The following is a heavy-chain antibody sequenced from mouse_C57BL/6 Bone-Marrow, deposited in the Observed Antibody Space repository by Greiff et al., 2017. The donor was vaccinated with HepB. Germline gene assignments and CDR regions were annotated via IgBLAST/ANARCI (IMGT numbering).Heavy chain of an antibody. Sequence: VQLQQPGAELVKPGASVKMSCKASGYTFTSYCITWVKQRPGQGLEWIGDIYPGSGSTNYNEKFKSKATLTVDTSSSTAYMRLSSLTSEDSAVYYCARVTGGVYYDYDDAMDYWGQGTSVTVSS. CDR2: IYPGSGST. CDR3: ARVTGGVYYDYDDAMDY. V-gene: IGHV1-55*01. D-gene: IGHD2-4*01. J-gene: IGHJ4*01. CDR1: GYTFTSYC.